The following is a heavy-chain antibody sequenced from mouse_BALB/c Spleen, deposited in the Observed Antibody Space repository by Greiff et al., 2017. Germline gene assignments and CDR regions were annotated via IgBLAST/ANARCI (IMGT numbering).Heavy chain of an antibody. CDR1: GFAFSSYD. CDR2: ISSGGGST. V-gene: IGHV5-12-1*01. CDR3: ARHLRNYFDY. Sequence: EVQGVESGGGLVKPGGSLKLSCAASGFAFSSYDMSWVRQTPEKRLEWVAYISSGGGSTYYPDTVKGRFTISRDNAKNTLYLQMSSLKSEDTAMYYCARHLRNYFDYWGQGTTLTVSS. J-gene: IGHJ2*01.